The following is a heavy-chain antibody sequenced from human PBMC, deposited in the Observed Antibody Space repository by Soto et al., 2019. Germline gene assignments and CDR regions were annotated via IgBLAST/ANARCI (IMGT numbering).Heavy chain of an antibody. CDR1: GGSFSGYY. D-gene: IGHD2-8*01. CDR3: ARCGSGDIVLMVYAVGWFDP. J-gene: IGHJ5*02. V-gene: IGHV4-34*01. CDR2: INHSGST. Sequence: SETLSLTCAVYGGSFSGYYWSWIRQPPGKGLEWIGEINHSGSTNYNPSLKSRVTISVDTSKNQFSLKLSSVTAADTAVYYCARCGSGDIVLMVYAVGWFDPWGQGTLVTVSS.